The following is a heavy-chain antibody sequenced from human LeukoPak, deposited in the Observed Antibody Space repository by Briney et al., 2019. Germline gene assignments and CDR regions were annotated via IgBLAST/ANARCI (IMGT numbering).Heavy chain of an antibody. CDR2: IYSGGST. J-gene: IGHJ4*02. Sequence: GGSLRLSCAASGFTVSSNYMSWVRQAPGRGLEWVSVIYSGGSTYYADSVKGRFTISRHNSKNTLYLQMNSLRAEDTAVYYCAKGAYCSSTSCYASFDSWGQGTLVTVSS. CDR3: AKGAYCSSTSCYASFDS. CDR1: GFTVSSNY. D-gene: IGHD2-2*01. V-gene: IGHV3-53*04.